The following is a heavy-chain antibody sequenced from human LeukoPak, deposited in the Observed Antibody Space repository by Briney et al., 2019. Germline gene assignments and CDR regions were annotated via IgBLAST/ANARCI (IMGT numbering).Heavy chain of an antibody. CDR3: ASGSVVLEI. Sequence: SETLSLTCAVYGGSFSGYYWSWIRQPPGKGLEWIGEINHSGSTNYNPSLKSRVTISVDTSKNRFSLKLSSVTAADTAVYYCASGSVVLEIWGQGTMVTVSS. J-gene: IGHJ3*02. CDR2: INHSGST. V-gene: IGHV4-34*01. D-gene: IGHD2-15*01. CDR1: GGSFSGYY.